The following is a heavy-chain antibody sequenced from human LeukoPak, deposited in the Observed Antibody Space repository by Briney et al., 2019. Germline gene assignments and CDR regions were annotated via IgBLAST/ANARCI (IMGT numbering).Heavy chain of an antibody. D-gene: IGHD3-10*01. CDR2: ISSSSSYI. CDR1: GFTFSSYG. Sequence: GGSLRLSCAASGFTFSSYGMSWVRQAPGKGLEWVSSISSSSSYIYYADSVKGRFTISRDNAKNSLYLQMNSLRAEDTAVYYCARVVLLGYYFDYWGQGTLVTVSS. CDR3: ARVVLLGYYFDY. J-gene: IGHJ4*02. V-gene: IGHV3-21*01.